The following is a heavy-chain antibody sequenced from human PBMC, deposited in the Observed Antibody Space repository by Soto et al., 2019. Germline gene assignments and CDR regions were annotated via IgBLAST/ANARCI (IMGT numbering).Heavy chain of an antibody. J-gene: IGHJ4*02. V-gene: IGHV4-30-4*01. D-gene: IGHD6-13*01. Sequence: SETLSLTCTFSGGSISSGDYYWSWIRQPPGKGLEWIGYIYHSGSTYYNPSLKSRVTISVDTSKNQFSLKLSSVTAADTAVYYCASSHAGAHITAAVHWGQGTLVTVSS. CDR2: IYHSGST. CDR1: GGSISSGDYY. CDR3: ASSHAGAHITAAVH.